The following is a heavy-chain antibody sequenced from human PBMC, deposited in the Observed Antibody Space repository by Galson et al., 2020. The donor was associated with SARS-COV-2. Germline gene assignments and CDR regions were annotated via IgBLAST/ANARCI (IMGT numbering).Heavy chain of an antibody. J-gene: IGHJ6*02. CDR2: IYTSGST. D-gene: IGHD5-18*01. CDR1: GGSISSGSYY. Sequence: SETLSLTCTVSGGSISSGSYYWSWIRPPAGKGLEWIGRIYTSGSTNYNPSLKSRVTISVDTSKNQFSLKLSSVTAADTAVYYCARAPSVDTAMVSYYYGMDVWGQGTTVTVSS. CDR3: ARAPSVDTAMVSYYYGMDV. V-gene: IGHV4-61*02.